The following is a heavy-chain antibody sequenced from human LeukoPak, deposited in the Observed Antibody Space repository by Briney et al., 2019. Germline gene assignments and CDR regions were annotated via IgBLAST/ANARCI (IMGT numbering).Heavy chain of an antibody. CDR3: AGEDIVVVPASKGVYNWFDP. J-gene: IGHJ5*02. CDR1: GYSISSGYY. V-gene: IGHV4-38-2*01. D-gene: IGHD2-2*01. CDR2: IYHSGST. Sequence: SETLSLTCAVSGYSISSGYYWGWIRQPPGKGLEWIGSIYHSGSTYYNPSLKSRVTISVDTSKNQFSLKLSSATAADTAVYYCAGEDIVVVPASKGVYNWFDPWGQGTLVTVSS.